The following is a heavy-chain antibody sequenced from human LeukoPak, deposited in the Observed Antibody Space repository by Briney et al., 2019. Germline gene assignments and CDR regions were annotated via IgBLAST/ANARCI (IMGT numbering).Heavy chain of an antibody. V-gene: IGHV3-11*01. D-gene: IGHD3-16*02. Sequence: PGGSLRLSCAASGFTFSDYYMSWIRQAPGKGLEWVSYISSSGSTIYYADSVKGRFTISRDNAKNSLYLQMNSLRAEDTAVYYCARDRGLILNDYVWGSYRSLWGQGTLVTVSS. J-gene: IGHJ4*02. CDR2: ISSSGSTI. CDR3: ARDRGLILNDYVWGSYRSL. CDR1: GFTFSDYY.